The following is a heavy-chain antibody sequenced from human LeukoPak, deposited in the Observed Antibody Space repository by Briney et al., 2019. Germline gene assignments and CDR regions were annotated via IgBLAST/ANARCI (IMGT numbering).Heavy chain of an antibody. D-gene: IGHD5-24*01. Sequence: SGTLSLTCAVSGDSISTNHWWSWVRQPPGKGLEWIGEVYHSGSTNYNPSLKSRVTISVDKSKNLFSLKLTSVTAADTAMYYCASARWDSWGQGTPVTVSS. J-gene: IGHJ4*02. CDR2: VYHSGST. CDR3: ASARWDS. V-gene: IGHV4-4*02. CDR1: GDSISTNHW.